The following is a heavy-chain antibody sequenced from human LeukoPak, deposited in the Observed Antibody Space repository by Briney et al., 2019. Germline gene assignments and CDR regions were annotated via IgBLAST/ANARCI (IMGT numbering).Heavy chain of an antibody. Sequence: GRSLRLSCAASGFTFSSYGMHWVRQAPGKGLEWVAFIRYDATDKYYADSVKGRFTISRDNSRNTVYLEMNSLRAEDTAVYYCAKSPYRGGSSWTEFDYWGQGTLVTVSS. CDR3: AKSPYRGGSSWTEFDY. CDR2: IRYDATDK. CDR1: GFTFSSYG. V-gene: IGHV3-30*02. J-gene: IGHJ4*02. D-gene: IGHD6-13*01.